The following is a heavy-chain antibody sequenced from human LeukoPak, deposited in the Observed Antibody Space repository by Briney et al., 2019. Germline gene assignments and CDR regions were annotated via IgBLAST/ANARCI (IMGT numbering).Heavy chain of an antibody. CDR2: IYSSGTT. Sequence: GGSLRLSCAASGFTVSSNFMSWVRQSPGKGLEWVSVIYSSGTTYYADSVKSRFTISRDNSKNTLYLQMNSLRAEDAAVYYCAKGTTSGWYGGYWGQGTLVTVSS. CDR1: GFTVSSNF. CDR3: AKGTTSGWYGGY. V-gene: IGHV3-66*01. J-gene: IGHJ4*02. D-gene: IGHD6-19*01.